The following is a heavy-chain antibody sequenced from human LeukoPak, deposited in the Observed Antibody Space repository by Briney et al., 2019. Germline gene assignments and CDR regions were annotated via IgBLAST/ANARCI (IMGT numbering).Heavy chain of an antibody. Sequence: GGSLRLSCAASGFTFSVHYMHWVRQAPGKGQGRVSRINSDGSSTSYADSVKGRFTISRDNVKNTTYLQMNSLRVEDTAVYYGVRILGGWGQGTLVTVSS. D-gene: IGHD3-16*01. CDR3: VRILGG. V-gene: IGHV3-74*01. J-gene: IGHJ4*02. CDR2: INSDGSST. CDR1: GFTFSVHY.